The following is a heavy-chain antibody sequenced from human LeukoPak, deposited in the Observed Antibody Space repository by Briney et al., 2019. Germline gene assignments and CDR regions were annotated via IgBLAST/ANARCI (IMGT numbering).Heavy chain of an antibody. Sequence: GASVKVSCKASGYTFTSYGISWVRQAPGQGLEWMGWISAYNGNTNYAQKLQGRVTMTTDTFTSTAYTELRSLRSDDTAVYYCARMGLEDQLLAFDYWGQGTLVTVSS. J-gene: IGHJ4*02. CDR2: ISAYNGNT. V-gene: IGHV1-18*01. CDR3: ARMGLEDQLLAFDY. CDR1: GYTFTSYG. D-gene: IGHD2-2*01.